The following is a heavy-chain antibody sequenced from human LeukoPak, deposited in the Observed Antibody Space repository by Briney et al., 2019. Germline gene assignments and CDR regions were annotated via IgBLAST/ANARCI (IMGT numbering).Heavy chain of an antibody. Sequence: SETLSLTCTVSGGSISSGGYYWSWIRQHPGKGLEWIGYIYYSGSTYSNPSLKSRVTISVDTSKNQFSLNLSSVTAADTAGYYCARYCSSTNCYKGGFDPWGQGTLVTVSS. V-gene: IGHV4-31*03. CDR1: GGSISSGGYY. D-gene: IGHD2-2*02. CDR3: ARYCSSTNCYKGGFDP. CDR2: IYYSGST. J-gene: IGHJ5*02.